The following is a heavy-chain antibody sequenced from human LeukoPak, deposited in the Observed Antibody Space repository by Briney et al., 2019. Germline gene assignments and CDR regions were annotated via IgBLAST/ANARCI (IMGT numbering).Heavy chain of an antibody. CDR3: ARDRYSSPNSSDY. CDR1: GFTVSSNY. V-gene: IGHV3-66*01. D-gene: IGHD6-13*01. J-gene: IGHJ4*02. CDR2: IYSGGST. Sequence: TRGSLRLSCAASGFTVSSNYMSWVRQAPGKGLEWVSVIYSGGSTYYADSVKGRFTISRDNSKNTLYLQMNSLRAEDTAVYYCARDRYSSPNSSDYWGQGTLVTVSS.